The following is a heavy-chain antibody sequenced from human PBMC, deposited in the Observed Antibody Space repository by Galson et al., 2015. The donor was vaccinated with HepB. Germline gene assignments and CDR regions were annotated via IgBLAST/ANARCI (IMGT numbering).Heavy chain of an antibody. V-gene: IGHV2-5*02. CDR2: IYWDDDK. J-gene: IGHJ5*02. Sequence: PALVKPTQTLTLTCTFSGFSLSTSGVGVGWIRQPPGKALEWLALIYWDDDKRYSPSLKSRLTITKDTSKNQVVLTMTNMDPVDTATYYCAHSPTAAAGLLYNWFDPWGQGTLVTVSS. CDR1: GFSLSTSGVG. CDR3: AHSPTAAAGLLYNWFDP. D-gene: IGHD6-13*01.